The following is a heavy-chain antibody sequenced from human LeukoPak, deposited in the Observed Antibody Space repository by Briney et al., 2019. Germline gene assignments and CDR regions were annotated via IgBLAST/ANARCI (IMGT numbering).Heavy chain of an antibody. CDR3: TRDGLLTVTNDY. CDR1: GFTFRTYS. J-gene: IGHJ4*02. Sequence: GGPLRLSCAASGFTFRTYSMNWVRQAPGKGLEWVSSISSSGTYIYYADSVKGRFTVSRDNAKNSLYLQMNSLRAEDTAVYYCTRDGLLTVTNDYWGQGTLVTVSS. CDR2: ISSSGTYI. D-gene: IGHD4-17*01. V-gene: IGHV3-21*01.